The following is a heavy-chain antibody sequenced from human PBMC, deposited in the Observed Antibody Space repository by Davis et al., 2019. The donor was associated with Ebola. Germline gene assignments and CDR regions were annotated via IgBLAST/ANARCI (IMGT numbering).Heavy chain of an antibody. D-gene: IGHD5-12*01. CDR2: IYYSGST. V-gene: IGHV4-59*01. CDR3: ARDLEVATIRYFDY. Sequence: PSETLSLTCTVSGGSISSYYWSWIRQPPGKGLEWIGYIYYSGSTNYNPSLKSRVTISVDTSKNQFSLKLSSVTAADTAVYYCARDLEVATIRYFDYWGQGTLVTVSS. CDR1: GGSISSYY. J-gene: IGHJ4*02.